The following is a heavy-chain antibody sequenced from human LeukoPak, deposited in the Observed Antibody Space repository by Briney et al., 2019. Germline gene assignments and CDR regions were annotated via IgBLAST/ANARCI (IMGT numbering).Heavy chain of an antibody. CDR3: ANGGKWGRYAMDV. V-gene: IGHV3-23*01. CDR2: ISGSGSST. D-gene: IGHD1-26*01. Sequence: GGSLRLSCAASGFTFSSYAMTWVRQAPGKGLEWVSGISGSGSSTYHADSVKGRFTISRDNSKNTLYLQIDSLRAEDTAVYYCANGGKWGRYAMDVWGQGTTVTVSS. CDR1: GFTFSSYA. J-gene: IGHJ6*02.